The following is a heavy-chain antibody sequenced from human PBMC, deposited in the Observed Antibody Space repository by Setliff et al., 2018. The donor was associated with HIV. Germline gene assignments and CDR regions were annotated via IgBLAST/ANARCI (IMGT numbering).Heavy chain of an antibody. V-gene: IGHV1-46*01. Sequence: ASVKVSCKASGYTFTSCFMHWARQAPGQGLEYMGIINPSDGTTDYTQKFQDRVTMTSDTSTSTVCMELRSLRSEDTAIYYCVKEYHTEVTDTRVANYFDYWGQGTLVTVSS. CDR2: INPSDGTT. D-gene: IGHD4-4*01. J-gene: IGHJ4*02. CDR3: VKEYHTEVTDTRVANYFDY. CDR1: GYTFTSCF.